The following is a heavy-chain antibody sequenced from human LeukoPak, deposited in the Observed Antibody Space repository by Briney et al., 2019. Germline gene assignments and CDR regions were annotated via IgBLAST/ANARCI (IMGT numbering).Heavy chain of an antibody. D-gene: IGHD3-16*01. Sequence: SQTLSLTCAISGDIVSSIRAAWNWIRQSPSRGLEWLGRTYYRSKWYNEYAVSVKSRISINPDTSKNQFSLQLKSVTPEDTAVYYCARDVAWGFDGMDVWGPGTTVTVSS. CDR3: ARDVAWGFDGMDV. CDR1: GDIVSSIRAA. CDR2: TYYRSKWYN. V-gene: IGHV6-1*01. J-gene: IGHJ6*02.